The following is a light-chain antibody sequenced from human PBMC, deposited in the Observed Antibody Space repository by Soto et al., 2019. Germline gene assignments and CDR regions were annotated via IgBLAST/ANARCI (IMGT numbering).Light chain of an antibody. V-gene: IGKV3-15*01. CDR3: QHYNNWPYT. CDR1: QSVSSN. CDR2: GAS. Sequence: EIVMTQSPATLSVSPGERATLSSRASQSVSSNLAWYQQKPGQAPRLLIYGASTRAYDLPCRFSGSGSGTEFTLTISSLQSEDFAVYYCQHYNNWPYTFGQGTKLEIK. J-gene: IGKJ2*01.